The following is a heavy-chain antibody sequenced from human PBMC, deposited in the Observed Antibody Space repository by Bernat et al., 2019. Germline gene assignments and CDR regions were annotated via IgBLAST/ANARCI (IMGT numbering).Heavy chain of an antibody. CDR2: TSYDGSDT. Sequence: QVQLVESGGGVVQPGRSLRLSCAASGFSFSRYAMHWVRQAPGKGLEWVAVTSYDGSDTDYADSVKGRFTISRDNSKNTLYLQMNSLTSEDTAVYYCVRDLLLERGGWFDPWGQGTLVTISS. D-gene: IGHD1-1*01. CDR3: VRDLLLERGGWFDP. V-gene: IGHV3-30-3*01. J-gene: IGHJ5*02. CDR1: GFSFSRYA.